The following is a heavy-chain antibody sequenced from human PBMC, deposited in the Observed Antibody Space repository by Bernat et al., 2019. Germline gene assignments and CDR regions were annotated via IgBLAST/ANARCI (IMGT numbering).Heavy chain of an antibody. V-gene: IGHV3-30-3*01. D-gene: IGHD2-2*01. CDR3: ARDLSRPVVPAAIDNHYERGY. Sequence: QVQLVESGGGVVQPGRSLRLSCAASGFTFSSYAMHWVRQAPGKGLEWVAVISYDGSNKYYADSVKGRFTISRDNSKNTLYLQMNSLRAEDTAVYYCARDLSRPVVPAAIDNHYERGYWGQRTLVTVSS. CDR2: ISYDGSNK. CDR1: GFTFSSYA. J-gene: IGHJ4*02.